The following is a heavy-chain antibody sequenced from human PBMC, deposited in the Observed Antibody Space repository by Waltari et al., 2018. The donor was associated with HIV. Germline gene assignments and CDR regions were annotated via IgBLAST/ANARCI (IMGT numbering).Heavy chain of an antibody. CDR1: GYTFTAYY. J-gene: IGHJ5*02. V-gene: IGHV1-2*02. CDR3: AREYYYDSGAYSNWFDP. D-gene: IGHD3-22*01. CDR2: INVNSGGT. Sequence: QVHLVQSGAEVKKPGDSVRVSCETSGYTFTAYYMHWVRQAAGQGLEWMGWINVNSGGTRYAQKFQDRVTVTRDTSINTTYLELRSLRSDDTAEYFCAREYYYDSGAYSNWFDPWGQGTLVTVSS.